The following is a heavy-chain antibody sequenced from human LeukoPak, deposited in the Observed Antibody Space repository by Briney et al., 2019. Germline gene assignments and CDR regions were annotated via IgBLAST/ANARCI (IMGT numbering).Heavy chain of an antibody. Sequence: SGPTLVNPTQTLTLTCTFSGFSLSTSGVGVGWIRQPPGKALEWLALIYWNDDKRYSPSLKSRLTITKDTSKNQVVLTMTNMDPVDTATYYCAHKAYYYDSSGYSLSNWFDPWGQGTLVTVSS. V-gene: IGHV2-5*01. CDR2: IYWNDDK. J-gene: IGHJ5*02. CDR3: AHKAYYYDSSGYSLSNWFDP. CDR1: GFSLSTSGVG. D-gene: IGHD3-22*01.